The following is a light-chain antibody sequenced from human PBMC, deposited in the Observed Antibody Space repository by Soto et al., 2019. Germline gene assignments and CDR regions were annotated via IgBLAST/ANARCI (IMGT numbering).Light chain of an antibody. Sequence: EIVMTQSPATLSVSPGERATLSCRASQSVGSKLAWYQQKPGQAPRLLIYGASTRATGIPARFSSSGSGTELTLTISSLQSEDFAVYYCQQRLNWPRTFGQGTKVEI. J-gene: IGKJ1*01. CDR2: GAS. CDR3: QQRLNWPRT. V-gene: IGKV3-15*01. CDR1: QSVGSK.